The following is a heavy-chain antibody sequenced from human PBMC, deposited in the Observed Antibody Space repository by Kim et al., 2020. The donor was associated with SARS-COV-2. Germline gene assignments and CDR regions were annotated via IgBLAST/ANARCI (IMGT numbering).Heavy chain of an antibody. D-gene: IGHD4-17*01. Sequence: GGSLRLSCVTSGFTFADYTMYWVRQGPGKGLEWVSLVSWDDADIYYAASVRGRFTISRDNSKNSLYLHMDSLRTEDTALYYCVRGYYGDYNNTYHFGLDV. CDR1: GFTFADYT. J-gene: IGHJ6*01. CDR2: VSWDDADI. V-gene: IGHV3-43*01. CDR3: VRGYYGDYNNTYHFGLDV.